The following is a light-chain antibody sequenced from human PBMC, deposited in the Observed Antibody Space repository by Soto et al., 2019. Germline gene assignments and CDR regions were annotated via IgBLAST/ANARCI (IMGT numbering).Light chain of an antibody. CDR1: QSISSH. Sequence: DIQMTQSPSSLSASVEDRVIITCRASQSISSHLNWYQQKPGKAPKLLIFAASSLQSRVPSRFSGSRSGPDFTLTISSLQPEDFATYYCQQSYSSPPTFGQGTRVEIK. CDR2: AAS. V-gene: IGKV1-39*01. CDR3: QQSYSSPPT. J-gene: IGKJ1*01.